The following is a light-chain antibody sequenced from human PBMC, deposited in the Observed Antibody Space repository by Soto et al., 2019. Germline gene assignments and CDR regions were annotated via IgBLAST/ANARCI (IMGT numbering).Light chain of an antibody. V-gene: IGLV2-14*01. CDR2: DVT. CDR1: SSDVGAYNY. Sequence: QCVLTQPASVSGAPGQSITISCTGTSSDVGAYNYVSWYQQHPGKAPKLMIYDVTTRPSGVSDRFSGSKSGITASLTISGLQAEDEADYYCSSYSSSTTWVFGGGTKVTVL. CDR3: SSYSSSTTWV. J-gene: IGLJ3*02.